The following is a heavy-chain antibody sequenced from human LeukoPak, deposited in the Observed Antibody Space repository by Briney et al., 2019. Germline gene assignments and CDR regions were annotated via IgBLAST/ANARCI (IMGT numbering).Heavy chain of an antibody. CDR1: GYTFTGYY. Sequence: ASVKVSCKASGYTFTGYYMHWVRQAPGQGLEWTGRINPNSGGTNYAQKFQGRVTMTRDTSISTAYMELSRLRSDDTAVYYCARVGVPYSSSSPFDPNWFDPWGQGTLVTASS. J-gene: IGHJ5*02. CDR3: ARVGVPYSSSSPFDPNWFDP. D-gene: IGHD6-6*01. V-gene: IGHV1-2*06. CDR2: INPNSGGT.